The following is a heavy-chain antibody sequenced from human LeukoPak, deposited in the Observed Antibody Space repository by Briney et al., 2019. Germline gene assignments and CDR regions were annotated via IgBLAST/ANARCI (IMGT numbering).Heavy chain of an antibody. D-gene: IGHD3-22*01. Sequence: ASVKVSCKASGGTFSSYAISWVRQAPGQGLGWMGGIIPLFDAAYYVQTFNDRVTITADKSTSTAYIELSSLRSDDTAVYFCARGTSYFDTSGYFSAAFDFWGQGTMVTVSS. J-gene: IGHJ3*01. CDR3: ARGTSYFDTSGYFSAAFDF. CDR2: IIPLFDAA. V-gene: IGHV1-69*06. CDR1: GGTFSSYA.